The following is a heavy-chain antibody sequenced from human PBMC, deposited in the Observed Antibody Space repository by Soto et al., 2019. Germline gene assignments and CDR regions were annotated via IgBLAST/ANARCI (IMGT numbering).Heavy chain of an antibody. CDR1: GFTFSNYW. Sequence: EVQLVESGGGLVQPGGSLRLSCAGSGFTFSNYWMKWVRQTPRKGLEWVANIKQDGSAKNYVESVKGRFTISRDNAKNLVYLQTNSLRAEDTAVYYCAGGTGWVHDYWGQGTLVTVSS. CDR2: IKQDGSAK. V-gene: IGHV3-7*04. J-gene: IGHJ4*02. D-gene: IGHD1-1*01. CDR3: AGGTGWVHDY.